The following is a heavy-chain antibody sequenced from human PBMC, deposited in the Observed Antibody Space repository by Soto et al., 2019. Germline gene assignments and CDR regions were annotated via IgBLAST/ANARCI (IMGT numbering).Heavy chain of an antibody. CDR1: GFTFSSSA. D-gene: IGHD2-2*01. CDR3: ARDPRCSSITCYPDYYYYYGMDV. J-gene: IGHJ6*02. Sequence: QVQLVESGGGVVQPGRSLGLSCAASGFTFSSSAMHWVRQAPGKGLEWVALISYDGSNKYYADSVKGRFTIARDNSKNTLYLQMNSLRGEDTAVYYCARDPRCSSITCYPDYYYYYGMDVWGQGTTVTVSS. V-gene: IGHV3-30-3*01. CDR2: ISYDGSNK.